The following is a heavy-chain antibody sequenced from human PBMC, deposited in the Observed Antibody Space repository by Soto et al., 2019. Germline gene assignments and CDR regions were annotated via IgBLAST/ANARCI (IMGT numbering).Heavy chain of an antibody. CDR1: GYTFTSYG. J-gene: IGHJ5*02. D-gene: IGHD6-13*01. CDR3: ARDGDSEGGSWYIWDNWFDP. V-gene: IGHV1-18*01. CDR2: ISAYNGNT. Sequence: QVQLVQSGAEVKKPGASVKVSCKASGYTFTSYGISWVRQAPGQGLEWMGWISAYNGNTNYAQKLQGRVTLTTDTSTSTAYMELRSLRSDDTAVYYCARDGDSEGGSWYIWDNWFDPWGQGTLVTVSS.